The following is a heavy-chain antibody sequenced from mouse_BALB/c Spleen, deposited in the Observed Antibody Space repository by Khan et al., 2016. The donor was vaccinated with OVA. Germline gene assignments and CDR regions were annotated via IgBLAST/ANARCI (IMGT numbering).Heavy chain of an antibody. CDR1: GYSITSDYA. CDR3: ARIYGGDFDY. J-gene: IGHJ2*01. CDR2: ISYSGNT. D-gene: IGHD1-1*01. Sequence: EVQLQESGPGLVKPSQSLSLTCTVTGYSITSDYAWNWIRQFPGNKLEWMGYISYSGNTKYNPSLKSRVSITRDTSKNQFFLQLNSVTIEDTATYYCARIYGGDFDYWGQSTTLTGSS. V-gene: IGHV3-2*02.